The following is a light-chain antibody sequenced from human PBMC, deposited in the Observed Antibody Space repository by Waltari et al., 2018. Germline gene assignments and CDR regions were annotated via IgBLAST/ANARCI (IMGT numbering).Light chain of an antibody. V-gene: IGLV1-47*01. CDR1: SSHLGCNS. J-gene: IGLJ2*01. CDR2: RNN. Sequence: SVLTQPPSASATPGPRVTISCSGSSSHLGCNSVYWYKQLPGTAPKLLIYRNNQRPPGVPDRSSGSKSGTSASLAISGLRSEDEADYYCAAWDDSLSGPVFGGGTKLTVL. CDR3: AAWDDSLSGPV.